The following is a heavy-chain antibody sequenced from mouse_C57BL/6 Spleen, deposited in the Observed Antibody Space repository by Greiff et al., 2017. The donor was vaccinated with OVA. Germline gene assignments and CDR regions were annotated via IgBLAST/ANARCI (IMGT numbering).Heavy chain of an antibody. CDR1: GYTFTSYW. Sequence: VQLQQPGTELVKPGASVKLSCKASGYTFTSYWMHWVKQRPGQGLEWIGNINPSNGGTKYNEKLKSKATMPVDKSSRTAYMQLSSLTSEDSSVYYCARGTTVDDFDYWGQGTTLTVSS. CDR2: INPSNGGT. J-gene: IGHJ2*01. D-gene: IGHD1-1*01. V-gene: IGHV1-53*01. CDR3: ARGTTVDDFDY.